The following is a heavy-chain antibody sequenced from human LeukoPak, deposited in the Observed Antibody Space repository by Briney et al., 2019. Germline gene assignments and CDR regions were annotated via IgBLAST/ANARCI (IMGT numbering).Heavy chain of an antibody. J-gene: IGHJ5*02. V-gene: IGHV3-23*01. Sequence: PGGSLRLSCAASGFTFSSYAMSWVRQAPGKGLEWVSAISGRGGSTYYADSVKGRFTISRDNSKNTLYLQMNSLRAEDTAVYYCAKDRGYSYGPDWFDPWGQGTLVTVSS. CDR2: ISGRGGST. CDR1: GFTFSSYA. D-gene: IGHD5-18*01. CDR3: AKDRGYSYGPDWFDP.